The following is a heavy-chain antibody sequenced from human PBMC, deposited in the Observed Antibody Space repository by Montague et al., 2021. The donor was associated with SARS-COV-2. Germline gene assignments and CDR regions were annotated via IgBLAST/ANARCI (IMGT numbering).Heavy chain of an antibody. CDR3: ARQGGPAGKHWFDP. CDR2: IHFTGTT. V-gene: IGHV4-39*01. Sequence: SETLSLTCSVSDASISTSNYWGWLRQTPGKGLEWIASIHFTGTTYYKPSLKSRVTISVDTSKNEVSLKLNSVTAADTAVYYCARQGGPAGKHWFDPWGQGTLVTVSS. CDR1: DASISTSNY. D-gene: IGHD2-2*01. J-gene: IGHJ5*02.